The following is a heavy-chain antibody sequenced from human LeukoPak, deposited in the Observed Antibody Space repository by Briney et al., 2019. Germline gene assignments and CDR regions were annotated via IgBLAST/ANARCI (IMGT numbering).Heavy chain of an antibody. CDR2: ISSSSSYI. Sequence: GGSLRLSCAASGFTFSSYSMNWVRQAPGKGLEWVSSISSSSSYIYYADSVKGRFAISRDNAKNSLYLQMNSLRAEDTAVYYCASGRIAAAGTYAFDIWGQGTMVTVSS. D-gene: IGHD6-13*01. CDR1: GFTFSSYS. V-gene: IGHV3-21*01. J-gene: IGHJ3*02. CDR3: ASGRIAAAGTYAFDI.